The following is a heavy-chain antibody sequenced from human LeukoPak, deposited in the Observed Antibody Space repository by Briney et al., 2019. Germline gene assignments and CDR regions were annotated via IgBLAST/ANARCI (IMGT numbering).Heavy chain of an antibody. D-gene: IGHD3-22*01. V-gene: IGHV4-38-2*01. Sequence: SETLSLTCAVSGYSISSGYYWGWIRQPPGKGLEWIGSIYHSGSTYYNPSLKSRVTISVDTSKNQFSLKLSSVTAADTAVYYCARGDSSGYYWGQGTLVTVSS. J-gene: IGHJ4*02. CDR2: IYHSGST. CDR1: GYSISSGYY. CDR3: ARGDSSGYY.